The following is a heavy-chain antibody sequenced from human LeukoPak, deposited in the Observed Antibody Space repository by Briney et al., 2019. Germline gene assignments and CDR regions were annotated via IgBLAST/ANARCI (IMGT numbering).Heavy chain of an antibody. CDR1: GFTFSTYA. CDR2: VRGSGSRT. D-gene: IGHD4-17*01. Sequence: GGSLRLSCAASGFTFSTYAMSWVGQPTGRGLDWVSGVRGSGSRTGCADSVKGRLITSRDNYKHTLAVQMKNRRADAGAAYYYASPSSSGDYYFGYWGEGALVTASS. J-gene: IGHJ4*02. CDR3: ASPSSSGDYYFGY. V-gene: IGHV3-23*01.